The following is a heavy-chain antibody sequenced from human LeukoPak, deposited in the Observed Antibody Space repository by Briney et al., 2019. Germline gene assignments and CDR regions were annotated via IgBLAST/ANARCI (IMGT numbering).Heavy chain of an antibody. V-gene: IGHV3-20*04. CDR2: ISRDGGRT. Sequence: GGSLRLSCAATGFTSGFTFDDYGMNWVRQVPGKGLEWVSGISRDGGRTGYADSVQGRFTISRDNSRNSLHLQMNSLRVEDTAFYYCVKDSNYDFWSGYYKGFDNWGQGTLVTVSS. D-gene: IGHD3-3*01. CDR1: GFTFDDYG. CDR3: VKDSNYDFWSGYYKGFDN. J-gene: IGHJ4*02.